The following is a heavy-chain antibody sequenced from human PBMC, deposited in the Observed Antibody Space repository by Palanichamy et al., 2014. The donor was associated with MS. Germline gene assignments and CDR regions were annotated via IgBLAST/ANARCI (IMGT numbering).Heavy chain of an antibody. CDR1: EFTFSSYG. D-gene: IGHD3/OR15-3a*01. CDR2: MSHDGSTK. CDR3: ARGDFWPGYYTHYYYGLDV. Sequence: QVQLVESGGGVVQPGRSLRLSCAASEFTFSSYGMHWVRQAPGKGLEWVAVMSHDGSTKYYADSVKGRFTISRENSKNTLYLQMNSLRAEDTAVYFCARGDFWPGYYTHYYYGLDVWGQGTTVTVSS. V-gene: IGHV3-30*19. J-gene: IGHJ6*02.